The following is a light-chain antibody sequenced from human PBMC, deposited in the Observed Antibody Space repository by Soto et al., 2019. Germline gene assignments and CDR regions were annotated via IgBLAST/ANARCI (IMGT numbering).Light chain of an antibody. CDR1: SSDVGSYNL. J-gene: IGLJ3*02. CDR2: EDN. V-gene: IGLV2-23*01. CDR3: CSYAPISTVV. Sequence: QSALTQPASVSGSPGQSITISCTGTSSDVGSYNLVSWYQQHPGKAPKLMIYEDNKPPSGVSNRFSGSKSGNTASLTISGLQAEDEAHYYCCSYAPISTVVFGGGTKLTVL.